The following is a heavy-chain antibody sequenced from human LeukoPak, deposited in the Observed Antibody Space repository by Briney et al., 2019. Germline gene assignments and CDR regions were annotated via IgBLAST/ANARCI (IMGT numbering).Heavy chain of an antibody. D-gene: IGHD6-19*01. CDR2: INNSGST. CDR3: ARGPTAVAGWKYFDL. V-gene: IGHV4-34*01. CDR1: GGSFSGYY. Sequence: SETLSLTCAVYGGSFSGYYWSWIRQPPGKGLEWIGEINNSGSTNYNPSLKSRVTISVDTSKNQFSLKLSSVTAADTAVYYCARGPTAVAGWKYFDLWGRGTLVTVSS. J-gene: IGHJ2*01.